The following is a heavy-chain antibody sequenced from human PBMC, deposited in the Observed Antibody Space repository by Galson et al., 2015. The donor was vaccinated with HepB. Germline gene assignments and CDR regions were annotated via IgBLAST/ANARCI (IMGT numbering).Heavy chain of an antibody. CDR3: ARDPYYYDSSGYYIYYFDY. CDR1: GFTFSSYS. V-gene: IGHV3-48*02. CDR2: ISSSSTI. Sequence: SLRLSCAASGFTFSSYSMNWVRQAPGKGLEWVSYISSSSTIYYADSVKGRFTISRDNAKNSLYLQMNSLRDEDTAVYYCARDPYYYDSSGYYIYYFDYWGQGTLVTVSS. D-gene: IGHD3-22*01. J-gene: IGHJ4*02.